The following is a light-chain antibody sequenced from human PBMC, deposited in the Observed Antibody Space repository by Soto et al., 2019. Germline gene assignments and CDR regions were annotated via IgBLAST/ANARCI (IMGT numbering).Light chain of an antibody. Sequence: EIVLTQSPATLSLSPWERATLSCRASQTVSSSLAWYQQKPGQAPRLLIYEASSRATGIPARFSGSGSGADFTLTISSLEPEDFALYYCQQRSNWPTTFGQGTKVDIK. V-gene: IGKV3-11*01. J-gene: IGKJ1*01. CDR1: QTVSSS. CDR3: QQRSNWPTT. CDR2: EAS.